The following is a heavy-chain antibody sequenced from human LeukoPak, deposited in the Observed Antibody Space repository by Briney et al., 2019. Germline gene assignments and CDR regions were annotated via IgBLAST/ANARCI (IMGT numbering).Heavy chain of an antibody. Sequence: PGGSLRLSCAASGFTFSSYDMHWVRQATGKGLEWVSAIGTAGDTYYPGSVKGRFTISRDNAKNSLYLQMNSLGAEDTAVYYCARGSEWELLSCDYWGQGTPVTVSS. CDR1: GFTFSSYD. D-gene: IGHD1-26*01. CDR3: ARGSEWELLSCDY. CDR2: IGTAGDT. V-gene: IGHV3-13*01. J-gene: IGHJ4*02.